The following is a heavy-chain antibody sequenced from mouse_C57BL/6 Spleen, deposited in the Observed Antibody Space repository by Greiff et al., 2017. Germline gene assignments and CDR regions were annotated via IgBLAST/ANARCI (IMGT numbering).Heavy chain of an antibody. Sequence: QVQLQQSGAELVRPGTSVKVSCKASGYAFTNYLIEWVKQRPGQGLEWIGVINPGSGGTNYNEKFKGKATLTADKSSSTAYMQLSSLTSEDSAVYCCARWTGTGYYFDYWGQGTTLTVSS. CDR2: INPGSGGT. V-gene: IGHV1-54*01. CDR1: GYAFTNYL. CDR3: ARWTGTGYYFDY. J-gene: IGHJ2*01. D-gene: IGHD4-1*01.